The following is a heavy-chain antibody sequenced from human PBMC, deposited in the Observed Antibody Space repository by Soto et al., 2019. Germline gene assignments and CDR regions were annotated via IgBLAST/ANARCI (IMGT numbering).Heavy chain of an antibody. CDR2: INHSGST. D-gene: IGHD3-3*01. V-gene: IGHV4-34*01. CDR3: ARGTALYDFWSGYYGGLFDY. J-gene: IGHJ4*02. CDR1: GGSFSGYY. Sequence: SETLSLTCAVYGGSFSGYYWSWIRQPPGKGLEWIGEINHSGSTNYNPSLKSRVTISVDTSKNQFSLKLSSVTAADTAVYYCARGTALYDFWSGYYGGLFDYWGQGTLVTVSS.